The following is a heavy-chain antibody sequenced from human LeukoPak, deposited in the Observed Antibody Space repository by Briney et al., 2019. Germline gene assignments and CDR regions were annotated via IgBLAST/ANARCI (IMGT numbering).Heavy chain of an antibody. CDR1: GGSISTSNYY. V-gene: IGHV4-39*01. D-gene: IGHD5-24*01. CDR2: VYYSGST. J-gene: IGHJ4*02. Sequence: SETLSLTCTVSGGSISTSNYYWGWIRQPPGKGLEWIGSVYYSGSTYYDPSLKSRVVISVDTSKNQFSLKLSSVTAADTAVYYCASVAGDGYNSIDYWGQGTLVTVSS. CDR3: ASVAGDGYNSIDY.